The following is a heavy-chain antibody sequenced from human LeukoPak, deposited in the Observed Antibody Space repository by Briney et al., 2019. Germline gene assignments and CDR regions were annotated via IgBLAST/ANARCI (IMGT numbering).Heavy chain of an antibody. CDR2: IYSGDNT. D-gene: IGHD3-16*01. Sequence: PGGSLRLSCAASGFTVSNNYMGWVRQAPGKGLEWVSVIYSGDNTYYVESVKGRFTISRDNSKNTLFLQMNRLRAEDTAVYFCAGRRVLDASFDYSGQGTLVTVSS. CDR3: AGRRVLDASFDY. CDR1: GFTVSNNY. J-gene: IGHJ4*02. V-gene: IGHV3-66*02.